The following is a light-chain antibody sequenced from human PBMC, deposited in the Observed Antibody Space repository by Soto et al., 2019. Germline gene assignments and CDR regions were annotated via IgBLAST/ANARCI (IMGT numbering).Light chain of an antibody. CDR2: DAS. V-gene: IGKV1-5*01. CDR3: QQYKSYWT. Sequence: DIPMTQSPSTLSASVGDGDTIHCRASQRISTWLAWYQQKPGKAPKLLISDASSLETGVPSRFSGSGSGTEFTLTINSLQPDDFATYYCQQYKSYWTLAQGTNVDIK. J-gene: IGKJ1*01. CDR1: QRISTW.